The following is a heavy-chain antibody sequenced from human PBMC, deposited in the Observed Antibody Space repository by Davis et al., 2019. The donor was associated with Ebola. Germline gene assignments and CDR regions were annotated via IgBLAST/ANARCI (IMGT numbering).Heavy chain of an antibody. CDR3: ARDRGAAVAVWGDY. Sequence: GESLKISCAASGFTFSSYAMHWVRQAPGKGLEWVAVISYDGSNKYYADSVKGRFTISRDNSKNTLYLQMNSLRAEDTAVYYCARDRGAAVAVWGDYWGQGTLVTVSS. CDR1: GFTFSSYA. V-gene: IGHV3-30-3*01. J-gene: IGHJ4*02. CDR2: ISYDGSNK. D-gene: IGHD6-19*01.